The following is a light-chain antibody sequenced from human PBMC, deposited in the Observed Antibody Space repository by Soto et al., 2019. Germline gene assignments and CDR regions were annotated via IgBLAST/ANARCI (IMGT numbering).Light chain of an antibody. V-gene: IGLV1-40*01. CDR3: QSYDSSFRVSV. CDR1: SSNIGAGYD. J-gene: IGLJ2*01. CDR2: GNS. Sequence: QAVVTQPPSVSGAPGQRVTISCTGSSSNIGAGYDVHWYQQLPGTAPKLLIYGNSNRPSGVPDRFSGSKSGTSASLAITGLQAEDEADYYCQSYDSSFRVSVFGGGTKVTVL.